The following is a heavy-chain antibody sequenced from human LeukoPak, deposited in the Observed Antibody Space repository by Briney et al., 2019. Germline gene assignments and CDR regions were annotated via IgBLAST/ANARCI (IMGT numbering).Heavy chain of an antibody. CDR3: ARDRGAYSRTLED. J-gene: IGHJ4*02. D-gene: IGHD6-13*01. V-gene: IGHV3-21*01. Sequence: PGGSLRLSCAASGFTFSSYSMNWVRQAPGKGLEWVSSISSGSSYIYYADSVKGRFTISRDNAKNSLYLQMNSLRGEDTAVYYCARDRGAYSRTLEDWGQGTLVTVSS. CDR1: GFTFSSYS. CDR2: ISSGSSYI.